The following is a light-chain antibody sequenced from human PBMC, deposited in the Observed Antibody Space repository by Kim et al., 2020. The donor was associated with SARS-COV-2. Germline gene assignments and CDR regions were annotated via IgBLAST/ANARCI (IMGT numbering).Light chain of an antibody. Sequence: SQGPRATLTCRGSQSIYRTTLAWYQQIPGQPPRLLIYGAFSRATGITDRFSGSGSVTDFTLTISRLEPEDFAVYYCHQYDSSPPTFGQGTKVDIK. CDR1: QSIYRTT. V-gene: IGKV3-20*01. CDR3: HQYDSSPPT. J-gene: IGKJ1*01. CDR2: GAF.